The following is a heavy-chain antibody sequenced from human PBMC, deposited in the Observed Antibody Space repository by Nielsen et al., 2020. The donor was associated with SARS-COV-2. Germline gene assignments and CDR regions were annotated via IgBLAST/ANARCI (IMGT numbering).Heavy chain of an antibody. J-gene: IGHJ6*03. CDR2: IDYSGST. D-gene: IGHD6-13*01. V-gene: IGHV4-61*03. CDR3: ARVENRIAAAGTGYYYYMDV. CDR1: GGSVSSIIYY. Sequence: SETLSLTCTVSGGSVSSIIYYWSWIRQSPGKGLEWIGHIDYSGSTNYNPSLESRVTILVDTSRNDFSLRLSSVTAADTAVYYCARVENRIAAAGTGYYYYMDVWGKGTTVTVSS.